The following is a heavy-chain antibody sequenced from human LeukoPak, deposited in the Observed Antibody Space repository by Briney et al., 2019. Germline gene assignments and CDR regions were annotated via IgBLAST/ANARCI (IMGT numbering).Heavy chain of an antibody. CDR2: ISGSGSDL. J-gene: IGHJ6*02. CDR1: GFTLSDYY. D-gene: IGHD2-15*01. Sequence: GGSLRLSCVACGFTLSDYYMSWVRQAPGRGLEWVSYISGSGSDLYYADSVKGRFTISRDNAKNSLFLQMNSLRAEDTAVYYCARSVGYYYTMDVWGQGTTVTVSS. V-gene: IGHV3-11*01. CDR3: ARSVGYYYTMDV.